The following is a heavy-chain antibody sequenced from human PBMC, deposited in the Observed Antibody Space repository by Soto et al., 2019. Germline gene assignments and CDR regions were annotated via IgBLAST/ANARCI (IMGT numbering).Heavy chain of an antibody. CDR1: GGSISSGGYY. CDR3: ARRIVAPMGGAFDI. D-gene: IGHD5-12*01. V-gene: IGHV4-31*03. Sequence: SETLSLTCTVSGGSISSGGYYWSWIRQHPGKGLEWIGYFYYSGSTSYNPSLKSRLSISVDTSKNQFSLKLSSVTAADTAVYYCARRIVAPMGGAFDIWGPGTMVTV. J-gene: IGHJ3*02. CDR2: FYYSGST.